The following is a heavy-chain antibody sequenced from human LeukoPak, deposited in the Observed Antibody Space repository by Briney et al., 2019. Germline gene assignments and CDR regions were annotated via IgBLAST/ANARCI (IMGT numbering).Heavy chain of an antibody. CDR1: GFTFSDYY. CDR3: ATAGYYDILTGYHAQFDY. V-gene: IGHV3-11*01. D-gene: IGHD3-9*01. J-gene: IGHJ4*02. CDR2: ISSSGSTI. Sequence: GGSLRLSCAASGFTFSDYYMSWIRQAPGKGLEWVSYISSSGSTIYYADSVKGRFTISRDNAKISLYLQMISLRAEDTAVYYCATAGYYDILTGYHAQFDYWGQGTLVTVSS.